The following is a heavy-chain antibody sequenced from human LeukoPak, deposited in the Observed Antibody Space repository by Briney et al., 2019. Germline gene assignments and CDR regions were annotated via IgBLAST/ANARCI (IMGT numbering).Heavy chain of an antibody. Sequence: GGSLRLSCAASGFTFRSYDMHWVRQPAGKGLEWVSTIGTAADTYYPDSVKGRFTISRANAENSLYLQMNSLRPGDTAVYYCARRGTIAVPVFWFDPWGQGTLVIVSS. CDR1: GFTFRSYD. CDR2: IGTAADT. J-gene: IGHJ5*02. CDR3: ARRGTIAVPVFWFDP. V-gene: IGHV3-13*01. D-gene: IGHD6-19*01.